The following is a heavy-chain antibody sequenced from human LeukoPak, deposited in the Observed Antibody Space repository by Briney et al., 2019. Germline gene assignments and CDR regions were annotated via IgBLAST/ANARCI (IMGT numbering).Heavy chain of an antibody. CDR1: GGSISNYY. V-gene: IGHV4-59*08. D-gene: IGHD4-23*01. CDR3: ARLKTDYGGNDYYFDY. Sequence: PSETLSLTCTVSGGSISNYYWSWIRQPPGKGLEWIGYIYYTGSTNYNPSLKSRVTISVDTSKNQFSLRLSSVTAADTAVYYCARLKTDYGGNDYYFDYWGQGTLATVSS. CDR2: IYYTGST. J-gene: IGHJ4*02.